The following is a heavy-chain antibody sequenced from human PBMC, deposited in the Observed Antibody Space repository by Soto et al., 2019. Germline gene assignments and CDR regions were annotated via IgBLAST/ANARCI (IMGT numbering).Heavy chain of an antibody. V-gene: IGHV1-3*01. J-gene: IGHJ5*02. Sequence: ASVKVSCKASGYTFTSYAMHWVRQAPGQRLEWMGWINAGNGNTKYSQKFQGRVTITRDTFASTAYMELSSLRSEDTAVYYCARDSYYYGSGSYPSNWFDPWGQGTLVTVSS. D-gene: IGHD3-10*01. CDR1: GYTFTSYA. CDR3: ARDSYYYGSGSYPSNWFDP. CDR2: INAGNGNT.